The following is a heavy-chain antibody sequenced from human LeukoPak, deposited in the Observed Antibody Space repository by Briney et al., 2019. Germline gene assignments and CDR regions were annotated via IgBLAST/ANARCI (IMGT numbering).Heavy chain of an antibody. CDR3: AILTYYDFWSGQVYYFDY. CDR1: GRSISSSRYC. J-gene: IGHJ4*02. D-gene: IGHD3-3*01. Sequence: SQTLSLTCTLSGRSISSSRYCCGWIRQPPGKGLEGFGRIYYSGSTYYNPSLKSRVTISVDTSKNQFSLKLSSVTAADTAVYYCAILTYYDFWSGQVYYFDYWGQGTLVTVSS. CDR2: IYYSGST. V-gene: IGHV4-39*01.